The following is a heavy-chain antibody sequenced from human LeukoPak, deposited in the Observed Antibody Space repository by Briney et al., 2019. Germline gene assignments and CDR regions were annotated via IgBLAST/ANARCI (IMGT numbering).Heavy chain of an antibody. D-gene: IGHD3-10*01. CDR3: ARDLFGEIPGY. CDR2: ISSSSSYI. V-gene: IGHV3-21*01. CDR1: GFTFSSYS. J-gene: IGHJ4*02. Sequence: GGSLRLSCAASGFTFSSYSMNWVRQAPGKGLEWVSSISSSSSYIYYADSVKGRFTISRDNAKNSLYLQMNRLRAEDTAVYYCARDLFGEIPGYWGQGTLVTVSS.